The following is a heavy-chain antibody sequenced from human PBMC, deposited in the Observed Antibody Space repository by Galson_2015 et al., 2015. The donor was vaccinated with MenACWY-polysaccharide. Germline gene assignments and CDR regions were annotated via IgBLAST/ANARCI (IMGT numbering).Heavy chain of an antibody. CDR2: IQYDAVYK. CDR1: TVTFRGSG. J-gene: IGHJ3*02. D-gene: IGHD3-10*02. Sequence: SCAASTVTFRGSGMHWVRQAPGKGLAWVAVIQYDAVYKQYLDSVKGRFSVSRDNSKNTLYLEMNNLRAEDTALYYCAREGSRIVFHAFDTWGQGTMVIVSS. V-gene: IGHV3-33*01. CDR3: AREGSRIVFHAFDT.